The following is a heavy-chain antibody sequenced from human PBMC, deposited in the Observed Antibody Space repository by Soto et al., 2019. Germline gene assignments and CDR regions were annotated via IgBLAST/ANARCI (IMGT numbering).Heavy chain of an antibody. CDR3: ETDYHDSKSYSYYFDY. CDR2: FDPEDGET. V-gene: IGHV1-24*01. Sequence: ASVKDSCKVSGYTRTELKIKWVRQAPGKGLEWMGGFDPEDGETIYAQKFQGRVTMTEDTSTDTAYMEVSSLRYEDTAVYYCETDYHDSKSYSYYFDYWCPGPLVTVS. CDR1: GYTRTELK. D-gene: IGHD3-22*01. J-gene: IGHJ4*02.